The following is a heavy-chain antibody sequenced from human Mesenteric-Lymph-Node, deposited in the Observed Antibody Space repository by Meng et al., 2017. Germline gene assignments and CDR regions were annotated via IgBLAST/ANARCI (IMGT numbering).Heavy chain of an antibody. CDR2: IGASGSTT. CDR3: ARGRVVVGAAPSDF. V-gene: IGHV3-23*01. J-gene: IGHJ4*02. Sequence: EVQLLDSGGGLVQPGGSLRLSVAASGFTFSNYAMSWVRRAPGKGLECVSSIGASGSTTYYADSAKGRFTISRDNAKNTLYLQMNSLRAEDTAVYFCARGRVVVGAAPSDFWGQGTLVTVSS. CDR1: GFTFSNYA. D-gene: IGHD2-15*01.